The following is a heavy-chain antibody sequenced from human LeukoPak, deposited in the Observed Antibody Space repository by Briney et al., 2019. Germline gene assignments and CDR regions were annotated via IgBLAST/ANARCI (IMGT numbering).Heavy chain of an antibody. Sequence: GASVKVSCKASGYTFTSYGISWVRQAPGQGLEWMGRIIPIFGTANYAQKFQGRVTITTDESTSTAYMELSSLRSEDTAVYYCARWKYYDSSGYYYGIVAEYFQHWGQGTLVTVSS. V-gene: IGHV1-69*05. CDR2: IIPIFGTA. CDR1: GYTFTSYG. CDR3: ARWKYYDSSGYYYGIVAEYFQH. D-gene: IGHD3-22*01. J-gene: IGHJ1*01.